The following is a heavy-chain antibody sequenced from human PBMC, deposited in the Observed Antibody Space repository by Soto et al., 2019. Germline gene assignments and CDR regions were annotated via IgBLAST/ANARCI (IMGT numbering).Heavy chain of an antibody. CDR3: ARVNYARGVYSQFDDY. J-gene: IGHJ4*02. Sequence: ASVKVSCKASGYTFTSYGISWVRQAPGQGLEWMGWISAYNGNTNYAQKLQGRVTMTTDTSTSTAYMELRSLRSDDTAVYYCARVNYARGVYSQFDDYWGQGTLVTVSS. CDR1: GYTFTSYG. CDR2: ISAYNGNT. D-gene: IGHD3-10*02. V-gene: IGHV1-18*01.